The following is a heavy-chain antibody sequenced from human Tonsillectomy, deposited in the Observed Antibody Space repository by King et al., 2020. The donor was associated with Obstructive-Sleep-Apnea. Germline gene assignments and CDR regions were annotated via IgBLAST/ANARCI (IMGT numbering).Heavy chain of an antibody. V-gene: IGHV3-23*04. CDR2: ISGSGGAP. J-gene: IGHJ4*02. D-gene: IGHD1-1*01. CDR3: AKERSWNEDFDY. Sequence: VQLVEYGGGLVQPGGSFRLCCGASGVTFSSYGMSVVSQSPGEGLGWVSDISGSGGAPFYAYAVNGRFTIASDNSKKTLYLQMTSLRAEDTAVYYCAKERSWNEDFDYWGQGTLVTVSS. CDR1: GVTFSSYG.